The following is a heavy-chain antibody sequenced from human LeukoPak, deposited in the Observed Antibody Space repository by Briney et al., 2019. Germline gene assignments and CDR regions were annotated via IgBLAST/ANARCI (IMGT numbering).Heavy chain of an antibody. D-gene: IGHD3-10*01. CDR2: IYYSGST. CDR3: AGEASSWCGEVGRFDY. J-gene: IGHJ4*02. CDR1: GGSLSSYY. Sequence: PSETLSLTCTVSGGSLSSYYWSWIRQPPGKGLEWIGYIYYSGSTNYNPSLKSRGTISVDTSKNQFSLKLSSVPAADTAVYYFAGEASSWCGEVGRFDYWGQGTLVTVSS. V-gene: IGHV4-59*01.